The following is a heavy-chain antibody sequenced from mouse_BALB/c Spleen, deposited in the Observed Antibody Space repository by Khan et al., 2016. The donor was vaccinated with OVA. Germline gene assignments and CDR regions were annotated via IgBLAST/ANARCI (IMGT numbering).Heavy chain of an antibody. D-gene: IGHD2-3*01. J-gene: IGHJ2*01. Sequence: QVQLKQSGADLARPGASVKLSCKASGYTFTDHYITWVKQKTGQGLEWFGEMYPGRGNTYYNENFKGKVSLTADKSSNTAYMQLSSLTSDDSAVYFCARLVTTSFDFWGQGTTLTVSS. CDR3: ARLVTTSFDF. V-gene: IGHV1-77*01. CDR2: MYPGRGNT. CDR1: GYTFTDHY.